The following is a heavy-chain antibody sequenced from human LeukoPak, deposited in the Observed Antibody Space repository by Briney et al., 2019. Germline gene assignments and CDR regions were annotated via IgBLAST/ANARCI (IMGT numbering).Heavy chain of an antibody. V-gene: IGHV1-69*04. J-gene: IGHJ4*02. D-gene: IGHD5-18*01. CDR1: GGTFSSYA. Sequence: GSSVKVSCKASGGTFSSYAISWVRQAPGQGLEWMGRIIPILGIANYAQKFQGGVTITADKSTSTAYMELSSLRSEDTAVYYCARDPSKLDGYNYWGQGTLVTVSS. CDR2: IIPILGIA. CDR3: ARDPSKLDGYNY.